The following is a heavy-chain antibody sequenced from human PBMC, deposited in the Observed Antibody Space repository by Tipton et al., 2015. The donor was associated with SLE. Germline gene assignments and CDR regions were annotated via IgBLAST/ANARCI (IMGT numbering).Heavy chain of an antibody. CDR2: IYYSGST. Sequence: TLSLTCTVSGGYISSSSYYWGWIRHPPGTGLEWIGSIYYSGSTYYNPSLKSRVTISVDTSKNQFSLKLSSVTDADKAVYYWARDNPHTSGWPVFDFWGQGSLVTVP. CDR1: GGYISSSSYY. V-gene: IGHV4-39*07. CDR3: ARDNPHTSGWPVFDF. D-gene: IGHD6-19*01. J-gene: IGHJ4*02.